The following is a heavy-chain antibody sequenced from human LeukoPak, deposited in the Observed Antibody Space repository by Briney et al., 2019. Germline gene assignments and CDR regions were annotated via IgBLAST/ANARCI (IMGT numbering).Heavy chain of an antibody. D-gene: IGHD1-26*01. V-gene: IGHV3-21*01. J-gene: IGHJ4*02. CDR3: ARDRVGAFGY. Sequence: GGSLRPSCAPSGFTFSSYSMNWVRQAPGKGLEWVSSISSSSSYIYYADSVKGRFTIPRDNAKNSLYLQMNSLRAEDTAVYYCARDRVGAFGYWGQGTLVTVSS. CDR2: ISSSSSYI. CDR1: GFTFSSYS.